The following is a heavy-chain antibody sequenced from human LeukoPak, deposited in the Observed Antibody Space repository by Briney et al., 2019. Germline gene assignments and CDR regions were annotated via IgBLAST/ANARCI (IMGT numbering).Heavy chain of an antibody. V-gene: IGHV3-20*04. CDR3: ARDPPAAMSGGYYYYIDV. CDR2: INWNGGST. CDR1: GFTFDDYG. D-gene: IGHD2-2*01. J-gene: IGHJ6*03. Sequence: AGGSLRLSCAASGFTFDDYGMSWVRQAPGKGLEWVSGINWNGGSTGYADSVKGRFTISRDNAKNSLYLQMNSLRAEDTAVYYCARDPPAAMSGGYYYYIDVWGKGTTVTVSS.